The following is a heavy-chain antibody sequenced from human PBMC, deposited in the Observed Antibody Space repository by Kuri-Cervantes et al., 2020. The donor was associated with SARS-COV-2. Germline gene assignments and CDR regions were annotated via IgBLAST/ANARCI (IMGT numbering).Heavy chain of an antibody. Sequence: SETLSLTCAVSGVSVSGGTYYWSWIRQPAGKGLEWIGYLDTSGSTTYNPSLRGRVTISLDPSNNQVSLSLTSTTAADTAVYYCGKVSWLQLWRRYSDSWGQGTLVTVSS. CDR3: GKVSWLQLWRRYSDS. V-gene: IGHV4-61*10. J-gene: IGHJ4*02. CDR2: LDTSGST. D-gene: IGHD5-24*01. CDR1: GVSVSGGTYY.